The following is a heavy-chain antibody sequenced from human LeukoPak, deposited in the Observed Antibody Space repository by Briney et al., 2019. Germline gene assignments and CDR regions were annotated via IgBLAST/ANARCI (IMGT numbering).Heavy chain of an antibody. V-gene: IGHV3-30-3*01. CDR1: GFTFSSYA. D-gene: IGHD6-13*01. J-gene: IGHJ4*02. CDR3: ARDPTSGYSSSWYRY. CDR2: ISYDGSNK. Sequence: PGGSLRLSCAASGFTFSSYAMHWVRQAPGKGLEWVAVISYDGSNKYYADSVKGRFTISRDNSKNTLYLQMNSLRAEDTAVYYCARDPTSGYSSSWYRYWGQGTLVTVSS.